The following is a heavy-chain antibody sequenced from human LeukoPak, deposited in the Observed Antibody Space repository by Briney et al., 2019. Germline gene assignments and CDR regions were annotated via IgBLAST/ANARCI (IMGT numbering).Heavy chain of an antibody. CDR1: GFTLSSFD. CDR2: IDTAGDT. V-gene: IGHV3-13*01. Sequence: GGSLRLSCAASGFTLSSFDMHWVRQPTGKGLEWVSAIDTAGDTYYPDSMKGRLTISRENAKNSLYLQMNSLRAGGTAVYYCARVGKSGHSYYFDFWGQGALVTVSS. J-gene: IGHJ4*02. D-gene: IGHD3-3*01. CDR3: ARVGKSGHSYYFDF.